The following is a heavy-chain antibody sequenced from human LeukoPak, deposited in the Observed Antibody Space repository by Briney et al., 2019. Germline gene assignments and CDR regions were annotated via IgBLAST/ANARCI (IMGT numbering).Heavy chain of an antibody. D-gene: IGHD3-10*02. Sequence: PGGSLRLSCVASGFTFSRHGMNWVRQAPGKGLEWVANIKQDGSEKYYVDSVKGRFTISRDNARNSLYLQMNSLRAEDTAVYYCAELGITMIGGVWGKGTTVTISS. CDR2: IKQDGSEK. J-gene: IGHJ6*04. CDR1: GFTFSRHG. V-gene: IGHV3-7*01. CDR3: AELGITMIGGV.